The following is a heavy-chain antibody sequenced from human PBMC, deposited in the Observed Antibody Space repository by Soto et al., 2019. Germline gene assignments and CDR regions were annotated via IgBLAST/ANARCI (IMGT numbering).Heavy chain of an antibody. J-gene: IGHJ6*02. CDR3: ARTDRDFYGLDV. V-gene: IGHV3-23*01. CDR2: INGRGIFI. CDR1: GFTFSNSA. Sequence: PGGSLRLSCAASGFTFSNSAMSWVRQAPGKGLEWVAAINGRGIFIHYADSVKGRFTISRDNSKNTLFLQMSSLRAEDTALYYCARTDRDFYGLDVWGQGTTVTVSS. D-gene: IGHD1-1*01.